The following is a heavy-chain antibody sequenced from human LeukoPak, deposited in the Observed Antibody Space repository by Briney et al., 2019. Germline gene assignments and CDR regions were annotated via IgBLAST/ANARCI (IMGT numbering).Heavy chain of an antibody. Sequence: GASVKVSCKASGYTFTGYYMHWVRQAPGQGLEWMGRINPNSGGTNYAQKFQGRVTMTRDTSISTAYMEVSRLRSDDTAVYYCATDRFVLRYFRWLFYWGQGTLVTVSS. D-gene: IGHD3-9*01. CDR2: INPNSGGT. CDR1: GYTFTGYY. V-gene: IGHV1-2*06. J-gene: IGHJ4*02. CDR3: ATDRFVLRYFRWLFY.